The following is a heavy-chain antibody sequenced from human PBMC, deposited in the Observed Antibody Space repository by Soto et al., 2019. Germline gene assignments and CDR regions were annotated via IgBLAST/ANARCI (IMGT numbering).Heavy chain of an antibody. CDR1: GGSISSYY. Sequence: PSETLSLTCTVSGGSISSYYWTWIRQPPGKGLEWIGFIYYSGSTNYNPSLKSRVTISVDTSKNQFSLKLSSVTAADTAVYYCARDAHYYDSSGYYYGVLGYWGQGTLVTVSS. D-gene: IGHD3-22*01. J-gene: IGHJ4*02. V-gene: IGHV4-59*01. CDR3: ARDAHYYDSSGYYYGVLGY. CDR2: IYYSGST.